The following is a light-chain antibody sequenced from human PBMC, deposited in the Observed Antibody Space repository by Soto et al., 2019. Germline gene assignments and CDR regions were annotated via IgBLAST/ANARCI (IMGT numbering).Light chain of an antibody. Sequence: IQMTQSPSTLSASVGDRVTIVCRACQSISVWLAWYQQKAGKAPNLLIYKASTLKSAVPSRFSGSGSGTEFTLTISSLQPDDFATYYCQHYNSYSEAFGQGTKV. CDR2: KAS. V-gene: IGKV1-5*03. CDR1: QSISVW. CDR3: QHYNSYSEA. J-gene: IGKJ1*01.